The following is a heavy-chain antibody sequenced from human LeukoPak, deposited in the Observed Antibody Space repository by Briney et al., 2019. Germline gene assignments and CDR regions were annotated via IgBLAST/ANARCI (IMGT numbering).Heavy chain of an antibody. CDR1: GFTFSHYA. D-gene: IGHD1-14*01. CDR3: ARGHHGDS. J-gene: IGHJ4*02. Sequence: GGSLRLSCAASGFTFSHYAMTWVRQGPGQGLEWVSTVSVSGDSIYYADSVKGRFIISRDNSKNTMYLQMNSLRAEDTATYYCARGHHGDSWGQGTLVTVSS. V-gene: IGHV3-23*01. CDR2: VSVSGDSI.